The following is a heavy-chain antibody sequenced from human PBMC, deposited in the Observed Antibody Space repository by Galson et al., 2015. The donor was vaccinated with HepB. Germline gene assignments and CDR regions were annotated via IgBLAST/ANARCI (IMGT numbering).Heavy chain of an antibody. J-gene: IGHJ4*02. D-gene: IGHD4-17*01. CDR2: ISGSGGST. Sequence: LRLSCAASGFTFSSYAMSWVRQAPGKGLEWVSAISGSGGSTYYADSVKGRFTISRDNSKNTLYLQMNSLRAEDTAVYYCAKARRRTTVTLFDYWGQGTLVTVSS. CDR1: GFTFSSYA. CDR3: AKARRRTTVTLFDY. V-gene: IGHV3-23*01.